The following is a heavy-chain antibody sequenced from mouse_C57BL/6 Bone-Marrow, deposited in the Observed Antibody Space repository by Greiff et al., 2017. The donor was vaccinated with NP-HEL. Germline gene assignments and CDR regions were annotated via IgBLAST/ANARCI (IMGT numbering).Heavy chain of an antibody. CDR1: GYTFTSYW. CDR2: IDPSDSET. J-gene: IGHJ2*01. CDR3: AVTAQATYYYFDY. V-gene: IGHV1-52*01. Sequence: QVQLQQPGAELVRPGSSVKLSCKASGYTFTSYWMHWVKQRPIQGLEWIGNIDPSDSETHYNQKFKDKATLTVDKSSSTAYMQLSSLTSEDSAVYYCAVTAQATYYYFDYWGQGTTLTGSS. D-gene: IGHD3-2*02.